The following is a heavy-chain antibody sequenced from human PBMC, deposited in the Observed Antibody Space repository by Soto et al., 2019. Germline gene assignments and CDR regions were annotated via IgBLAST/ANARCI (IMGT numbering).Heavy chain of an antibody. Sequence: SGPTLVNPTQTLTLTCTFSGFSLSTSGMCVSWIRQPPGKALEWLARSDWDDDKYYSTSLKTRLTISKDTSKNQVVLTMTNMDPVDTATYYCARVHLSYSSGWYEDWFDPWGQGTLVTVSS. CDR1: GFSLSTSGMC. CDR3: ARVHLSYSSGWYEDWFDP. V-gene: IGHV2-70*11. CDR2: SDWDDDK. D-gene: IGHD6-19*01. J-gene: IGHJ5*02.